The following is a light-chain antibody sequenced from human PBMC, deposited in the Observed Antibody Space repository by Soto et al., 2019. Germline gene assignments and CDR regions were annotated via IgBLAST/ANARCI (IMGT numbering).Light chain of an antibody. V-gene: IGKV1-5*01. J-gene: IGKJ1*01. Sequence: DIHKTQSPATVSTYVGDRVTITCRASQSISSWLAWYQQKPGKAPKLLIYDASSLESGVPSRFSGSGSGTEFTLTISSLQPDDFATYYCQHYNSYSEAFGQGTEVDI. CDR3: QHYNSYSEA. CDR2: DAS. CDR1: QSISSW.